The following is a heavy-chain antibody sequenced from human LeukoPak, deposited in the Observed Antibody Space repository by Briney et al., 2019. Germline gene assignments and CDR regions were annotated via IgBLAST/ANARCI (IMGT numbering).Heavy chain of an antibody. CDR2: ISYDGSDK. D-gene: IGHD1-26*01. J-gene: IGHJ6*03. Sequence: GGSLRLSCAASGFTFSSFAMHWVRQAPGTGLEGVAVISYDGSDKFYADSEKGRFTISRDSSNNTLYLQMNSLRGDDTAVYYCARDTRGSYNYYYYMDVWGKGTTVTVSS. CDR1: GFTFSSFA. CDR3: ARDTRGSYNYYYYMDV. V-gene: IGHV3-30*04.